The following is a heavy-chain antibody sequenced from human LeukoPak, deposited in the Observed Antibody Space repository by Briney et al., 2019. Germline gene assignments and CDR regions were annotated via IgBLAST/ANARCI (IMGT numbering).Heavy chain of an antibody. CDR1: GGTFISYA. CDR3: ARIGHYDYVWGSSHPFGY. CDR2: IIPIFGTA. Sequence: ASVKVSCKASGGTFISYAISWVRQAPGQGLEWMGGIIPIFGTANYAQKFQGRVTITADKSTSTAYMELSSLRSEDTAVYYCARIGHYDYVWGSSHPFGYWGQGTLVTVSS. J-gene: IGHJ4*02. D-gene: IGHD3-16*01. V-gene: IGHV1-69*06.